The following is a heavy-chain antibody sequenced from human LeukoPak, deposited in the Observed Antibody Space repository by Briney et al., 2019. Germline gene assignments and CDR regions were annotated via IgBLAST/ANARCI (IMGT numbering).Heavy chain of an antibody. CDR3: AKVHYGSGSYYNGAFDI. D-gene: IGHD3-10*01. CDR1: GFTFHDYA. Sequence: GRSLRLSCAASGFTFHDYAMHWVRQAPGKGLEWVSGISWNSGSIGYADSVKGRFTSSRDNAKNSLYLQMNSLSAEEMALYYCAKVHYGSGSYYNGAFDIWGQGTIVTVSS. V-gene: IGHV3-9*03. J-gene: IGHJ3*02. CDR2: ISWNSGSI.